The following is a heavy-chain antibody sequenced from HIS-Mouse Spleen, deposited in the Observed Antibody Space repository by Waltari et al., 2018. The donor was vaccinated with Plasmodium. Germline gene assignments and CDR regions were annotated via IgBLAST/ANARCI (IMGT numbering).Heavy chain of an antibody. V-gene: IGHV2-70*15. D-gene: IGHD6-6*01. CDR1: GFSLSTSGMC. CDR3: ARHKKRGQLVRGYFDY. Sequence: QVTLRESGPALVKPTQTLTLTCTFSGFSLSTSGMCVSWIRQPPGKALEWLARIDWDDDKYYSTSLKTRRTISKDTSKNQWVLTMTNMDPVDTATYYCARHKKRGQLVRGYFDYWGQGTLVTVSS. CDR2: IDWDDDK. J-gene: IGHJ4*02.